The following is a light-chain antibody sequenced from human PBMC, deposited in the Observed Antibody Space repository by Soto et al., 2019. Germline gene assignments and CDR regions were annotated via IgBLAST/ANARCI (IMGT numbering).Light chain of an antibody. CDR1: SSDIGGSIL. CDR3: SSYTISNTLPFV. Sequence: QSALTQPASVSGSPGQSITISCTGTSSDIGGSILVSWYQQEPGKAPKLMIYEGSKRPSGVSNRFSGSKSGNTASLTISGLQAEDEADYYCSSYTISNTLPFVFGTGTKLTVL. CDR2: EGS. V-gene: IGLV2-14*02. J-gene: IGLJ1*01.